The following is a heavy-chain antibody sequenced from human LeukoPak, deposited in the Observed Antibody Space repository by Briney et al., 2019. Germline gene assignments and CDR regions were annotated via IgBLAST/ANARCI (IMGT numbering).Heavy chain of an antibody. D-gene: IGHD1-26*01. CDR2: ISAYNGNT. J-gene: IGHJ4*02. V-gene: IGHV1-18*01. CDR1: GYTFTSYG. CDR3: ARVGGYSGSEYYFDY. Sequence: ASVKVSCKASGYTFTSYGISWVRQAPGQGLEWMGWISAYNGNTNYAQKFQGRVTMTRDTSTSTVYMELSSLRSEDTAVYYCARVGGYSGSEYYFDYWGQGTLVTVSS.